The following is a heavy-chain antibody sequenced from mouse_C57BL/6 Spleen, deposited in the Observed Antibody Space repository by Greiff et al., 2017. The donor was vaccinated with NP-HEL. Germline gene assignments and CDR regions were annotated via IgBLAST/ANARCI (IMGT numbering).Heavy chain of an antibody. V-gene: IGHV3-3*01. CDR2: TFYSGIT. J-gene: IGHJ4*01. CDR3: ARTGYYSNYGAMDY. D-gene: IGHD2-5*01. Sequence: EVQGVESGPSLVRPSQTLSLTCTVTGFSINSDCYWIWIRQFPGNKLEYIGYTFYSGITYYNPSLESRTYITRDTSKNQFSLKLSSVTTEDTATYYCARTGYYSNYGAMDYWGQGTSVTVSS. CDR1: GFSINSDCY.